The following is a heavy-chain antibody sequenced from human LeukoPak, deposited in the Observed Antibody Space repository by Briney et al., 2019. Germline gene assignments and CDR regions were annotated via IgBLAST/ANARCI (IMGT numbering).Heavy chain of an antibody. V-gene: IGHV4-4*07. CDR3: ARVHAASTSFVF. J-gene: IGHJ4*02. CDR2: FYTSGNS. CDR1: GGSISTYY. Sequence: SETLSLTCSVSGGSISTYYWSWIRQPAGKGLEWIGRFYTSGNSYYNPSLKSRVTMSLDTSKNQFSLKLSSVTAADTAVYYCARVHAASTSFVFWGQGTLVTVSS. D-gene: IGHD2-2*01.